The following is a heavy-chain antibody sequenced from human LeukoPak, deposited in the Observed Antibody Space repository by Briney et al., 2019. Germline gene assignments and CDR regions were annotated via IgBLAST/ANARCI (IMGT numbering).Heavy chain of an antibody. D-gene: IGHD6-13*01. CDR3: ARGSSSWSRNAFDI. CDR2: IYYSGST. J-gene: IGHJ3*02. V-gene: IGHV4-59*01. Sequence: PSETLSLTCTVPGGSISSYYWSWIRQPPGKGLEWIGYIYYSGSTNYNPSLKSRVTISVDTSKNQFSLKLSSVTAADTAVYYCARGSSSWSRNAFDIWGQGTMVTVSS. CDR1: GGSISSYY.